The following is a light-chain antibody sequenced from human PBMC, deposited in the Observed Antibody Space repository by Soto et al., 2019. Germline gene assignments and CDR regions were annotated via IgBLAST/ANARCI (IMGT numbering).Light chain of an antibody. CDR1: QSVASNY. V-gene: IGKV3-20*01. CDR3: QQYGTSPLT. CDR2: GGS. Sequence: VLTQSPGTLSLSPGERATLSCRASQSVASNYLAWYQHKPDQAPRLLIYGGSNRATGVPDRFSGSGSGTDFTLTISRLEPEDFSVYYCQQYGTSPLTFGQGTRLEIK. J-gene: IGKJ5*01.